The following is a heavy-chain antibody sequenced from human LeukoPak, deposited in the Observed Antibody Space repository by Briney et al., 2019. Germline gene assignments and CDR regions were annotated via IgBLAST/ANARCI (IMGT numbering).Heavy chain of an antibody. Sequence: PGGSLRLSCAASGFTFSSYAMSWARRAPGKGLEWVSAISGSGGSTHYADSVKGLFTIPRDSSKNTLYLQMNILRAEDTAVYDCAKDHYYDSSGYSNWFDPWGQGTLVTVSS. V-gene: IGHV3-23*01. CDR3: AKDHYYDSSGYSNWFDP. D-gene: IGHD3-22*01. J-gene: IGHJ5*02. CDR1: GFTFSSYA. CDR2: ISGSGGST.